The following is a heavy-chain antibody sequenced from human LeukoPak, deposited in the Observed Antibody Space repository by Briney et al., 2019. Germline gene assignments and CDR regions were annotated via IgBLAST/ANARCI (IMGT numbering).Heavy chain of an antibody. J-gene: IGHJ3*02. CDR1: GYTFTSYD. CDR2: MNPNSGNT. V-gene: IGHV1-8*01. D-gene: IGHD3-9*01. CDR3: ARVVLTGYYDDAFDI. Sequence: GASVKISCKASGYTFTSYDINWVRPATGQGLEWMGWMNPNSGNTGYAQKFQGRVTMTRNTSISTAYMELSSLRSEDTAVYYCARVVLTGYYDDAFDIWGQGTMVTVSS.